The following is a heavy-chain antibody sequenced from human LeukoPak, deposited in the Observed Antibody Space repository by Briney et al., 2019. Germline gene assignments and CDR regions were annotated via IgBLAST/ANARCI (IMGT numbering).Heavy chain of an antibody. CDR1: GFTFSSYA. Sequence: GGSLRLSCAASGFTFSSYAMSWVRQAPGKGLEWVSAISGSGGSTYYADSVKGRFTISRDNSKNTLYLQMNSLRAEDTAVYYCAKAKYRTHYYDSFGYWGQGTLVTVSS. CDR2: ISGSGGST. V-gene: IGHV3-23*01. J-gene: IGHJ4*02. D-gene: IGHD3-22*01. CDR3: AKAKYRTHYYDSFGY.